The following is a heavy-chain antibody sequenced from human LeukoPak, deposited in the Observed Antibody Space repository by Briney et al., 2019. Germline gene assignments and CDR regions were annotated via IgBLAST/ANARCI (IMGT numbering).Heavy chain of an antibody. CDR3: ARQETTVTPPDD. CDR2: IYPADSDT. CDR1: GYRFTSNW. Sequence: GESLKISCKGSGYRFTSNWIGWVRQMPGKGLEWMGIIYPADSDTRYRPAFQGQVTISADKSISTAYLQWSSLKASDTAMYYCARQETTVTPPDDWGQGTLVTVSS. J-gene: IGHJ4*02. V-gene: IGHV5-51*01. D-gene: IGHD4-17*01.